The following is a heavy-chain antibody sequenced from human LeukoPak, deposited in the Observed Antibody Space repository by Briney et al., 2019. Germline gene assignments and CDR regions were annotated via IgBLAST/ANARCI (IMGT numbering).Heavy chain of an antibody. J-gene: IGHJ5*02. V-gene: IGHV3-23*01. CDR3: ARDLGCSTTSCRYNWFDP. Sequence: GGSLRLSCAASGFTFSSYAMTWVRQAPGKGLEWVSFISQSGGRSTDYADSVKGRFTIPRGNSKNTLYLQMNSLRAEDTAVYHCARDLGCSTTSCRYNWFDPWGQGTLVTVSS. D-gene: IGHD2-2*01. CDR2: ISQSGGRST. CDR1: GFTFSSYA.